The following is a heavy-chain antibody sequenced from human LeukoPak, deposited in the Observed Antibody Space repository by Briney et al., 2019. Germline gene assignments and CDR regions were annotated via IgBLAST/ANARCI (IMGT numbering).Heavy chain of an antibody. CDR2: ISYDESNK. J-gene: IGHJ5*02. CDR3: AKDHSGSYYPNWFDP. Sequence: GRSLRLSCGASGFIFSSYGMHWVRQAPGKGLEWVAVISYDESNKYCADSVKGRFTISRDNSKNTLYLQMNSLRAEDTAVYYCAKDHSGSYYPNWFDPWGQGTLVTVSS. V-gene: IGHV3-30*18. CDR1: GFIFSSYG. D-gene: IGHD1-26*01.